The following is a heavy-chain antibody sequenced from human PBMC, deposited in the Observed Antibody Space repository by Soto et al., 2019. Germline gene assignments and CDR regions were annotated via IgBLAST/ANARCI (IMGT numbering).Heavy chain of an antibody. CDR1: GFTFSSYG. Sequence: QVQLVESGGGVVQPGRSLRLSCAASGFTFSSYGMHWVRQAPGKGLEWVAVISYDGSNKYYADSVKGRFTISRDNSKNTLYLQMNRLRAEDTAVYYCAKAGRWELPLAYYFDYWGQGTLVTVSS. CDR3: AKAGRWELPLAYYFDY. D-gene: IGHD1-26*01. V-gene: IGHV3-30*18. CDR2: ISYDGSNK. J-gene: IGHJ4*02.